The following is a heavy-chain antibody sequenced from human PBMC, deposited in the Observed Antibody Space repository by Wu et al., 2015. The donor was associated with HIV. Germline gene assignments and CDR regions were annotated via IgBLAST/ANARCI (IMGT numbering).Heavy chain of an antibody. J-gene: IGHJ2*01. V-gene: IGHV1-8*01. CDR1: GYTFTSFD. CDR2: MNPNSGNA. D-gene: IGHD3-16*01. Sequence: QVQLVQSGAEVKKPGASVKVSCKASGYTFTSFDINWVRQATGQGLEWMGWMNPNSGNAGYAQKFQGRVTMTRNTSISTAYMELTGLRSDDTAVYFCARYYGNWYLDVWGRGTLITVSS. CDR3: ARYYGNWYLDV.